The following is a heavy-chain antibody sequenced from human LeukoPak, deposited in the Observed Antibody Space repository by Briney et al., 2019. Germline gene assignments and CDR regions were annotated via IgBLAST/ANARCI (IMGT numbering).Heavy chain of an antibody. CDR2: IYPGDSDT. Sequence: GESLKISCKGSGYSFTSYWIAWVRQMPGKGLEWMRIIYPGDSDTRNSPSFQGQVTIPVDKSISTAYLQWSSLKASDTAMYYCARQYYDSSGYYPYFDYWGQGTLVTVSS. CDR3: ARQYYDSSGYYPYFDY. CDR1: GYSFTSYW. J-gene: IGHJ4*02. V-gene: IGHV5-51*01. D-gene: IGHD3-22*01.